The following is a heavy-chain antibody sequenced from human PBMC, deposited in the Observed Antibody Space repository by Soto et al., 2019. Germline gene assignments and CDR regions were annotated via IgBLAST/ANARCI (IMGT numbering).Heavy chain of an antibody. J-gene: IGHJ4*02. V-gene: IGHV4-39*01. CDR1: GGSISSSSYY. CDR3: ARHSRIAVAGIFDY. Sequence: QLQLQESGPGLVKPSETLSLTCTVSGGSISSSSYYWGWIRQPPGKGLEWIGSIYYSGSTYYNPSLKSRVTISVDTSKNQFSLKLSSVTAADTAVYYCARHSRIAVAGIFDYWGQGTLVTVSS. D-gene: IGHD6-19*01. CDR2: IYYSGST.